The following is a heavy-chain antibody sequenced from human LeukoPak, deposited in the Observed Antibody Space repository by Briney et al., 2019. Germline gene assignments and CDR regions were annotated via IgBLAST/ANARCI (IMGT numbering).Heavy chain of an antibody. J-gene: IGHJ4*02. D-gene: IGHD6-19*01. Sequence: ASVKISCKASGYTFTGYCMHWVRQAPGQGLEWMGWINPKSGGTNYAQKFQGRVTMTRNTSISTTYMELSRLRSDDTAVYYCARDLGISGWYAPPLGYFDYWGQGTLVTVSS. CDR2: INPKSGGT. CDR3: ARDLGISGWYAPPLGYFDY. CDR1: GYTFTGYC. V-gene: IGHV1-2*02.